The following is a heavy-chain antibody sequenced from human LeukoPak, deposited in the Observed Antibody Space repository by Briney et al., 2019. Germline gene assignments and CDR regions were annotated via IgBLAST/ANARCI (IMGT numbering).Heavy chain of an antibody. CDR1: GFTFSSYS. V-gene: IGHV3-48*02. D-gene: IGHD6-19*01. Sequence: PGGSLRLSCAASGFTFSSYSMNWVRQAPGKGLEWVSYISSSSSTIFYADSVEGRFTISRDNAKNSLYLQMNGLRDEDTAVYYCASQAEAGRPSDYWGQGTLVTVSS. CDR2: ISSSSSTI. J-gene: IGHJ4*02. CDR3: ASQAEAGRPSDY.